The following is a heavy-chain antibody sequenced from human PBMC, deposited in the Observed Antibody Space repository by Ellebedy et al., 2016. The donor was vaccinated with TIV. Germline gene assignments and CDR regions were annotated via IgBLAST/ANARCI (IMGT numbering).Heavy chain of an antibody. Sequence: GESLKISCAASGFSVSTIYMKWVRQAPGKGLEWVSVIYSANTTYYADSVKGRFNISRDNSKNILYLEMNSLRAEDTAVYYCARRVGGKAFDLWGQGTVVTVSS. J-gene: IGHJ3*01. V-gene: IGHV3-53*01. CDR1: GFSVSTIY. D-gene: IGHD1-26*01. CDR2: IYSANTT. CDR3: ARRVGGKAFDL.